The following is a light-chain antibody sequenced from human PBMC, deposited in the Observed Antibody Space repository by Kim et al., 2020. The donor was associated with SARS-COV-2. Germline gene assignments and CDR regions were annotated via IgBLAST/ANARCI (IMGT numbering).Light chain of an antibody. Sequence: SPVERATLSWWESQSVSSNFLAWYQQKSGQAPRLLIYGASSRATGIPDRFSGRGSGTDFTLTISRLEPEDFAVYYCQQYGSSPLTFGQGTKVDIK. CDR2: GAS. J-gene: IGKJ1*01. V-gene: IGKV3-20*01. CDR1: QSVSSNF. CDR3: QQYGSSPLT.